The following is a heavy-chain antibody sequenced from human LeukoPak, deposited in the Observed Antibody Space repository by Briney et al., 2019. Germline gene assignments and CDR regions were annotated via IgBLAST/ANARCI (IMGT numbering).Heavy chain of an antibody. CDR1: SGFISSYY. J-gene: IGHJ3*02. Sequence: SETLSLTCIVSSGFISSYYWSWIRQTPGKGLEWIAFINYSGRIKYNPSLQSRVSMSLDTSKNHFSLQLRSVMAVDTAVYYCARLVDYDNSGDPDIFDIWGQGTIVSIS. V-gene: IGHV4-59*01. CDR3: ARLVDYDNSGDPDIFDI. D-gene: IGHD3-22*01. CDR2: INYSGRI.